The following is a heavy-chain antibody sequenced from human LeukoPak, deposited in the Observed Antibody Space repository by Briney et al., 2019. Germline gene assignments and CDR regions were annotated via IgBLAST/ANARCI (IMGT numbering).Heavy chain of an antibody. CDR1: GGSISSSSYY. CDR2: IYYSGST. D-gene: IGHD3-9*01. V-gene: IGHV4-39*01. J-gene: IGHJ4*02. CDR3: ARWVSRYYYFDY. Sequence: PSETLSLTCTVSGGSISSSSYYWGWIRHPPGKGLEWIGSIYYSGSTYYNPSLKSRVTISVDTSKNQFSLKLSSVTAADTAVYYCARWVSRYYYFDYWGQGTLVTVSS.